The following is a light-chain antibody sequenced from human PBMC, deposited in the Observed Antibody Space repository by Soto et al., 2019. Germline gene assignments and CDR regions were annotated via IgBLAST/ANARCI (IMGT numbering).Light chain of an antibody. CDR1: HDIGNS. V-gene: IGKV1-27*01. CDR3: QNYNSAPLT. CDR2: DAS. Sequence: DLQMTQSPPSLSTSVGDSVTVTCRASHDIGNSLAWYQQRPGKSPRLLIYDASTLQSGVPPRFSGSGSGTYFTLAISNLRPEDVATYYCQNYNSAPLTFGGGTKVEVK. J-gene: IGKJ4*01.